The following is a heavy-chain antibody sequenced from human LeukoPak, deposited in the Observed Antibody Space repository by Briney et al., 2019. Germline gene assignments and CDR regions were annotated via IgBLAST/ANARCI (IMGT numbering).Heavy chain of an antibody. D-gene: IGHD2-2*01. CDR3: AKDNHGTSWPYTVYYYYGMDV. J-gene: IGHJ6*02. CDR1: GFTFSSYG. V-gene: IGHV3-30*18. Sequence: GGSLRLSCAASGFTFSSYGMHWVRQAPGKGLEWVAVISSDGSNKYYADSVKGRFTISRDNCKYTLYLQVNSLRAEDTALYYCAKDNHGTSWPYTVYYYYGMDVWGQGTTVIVSS. CDR2: ISSDGSNK.